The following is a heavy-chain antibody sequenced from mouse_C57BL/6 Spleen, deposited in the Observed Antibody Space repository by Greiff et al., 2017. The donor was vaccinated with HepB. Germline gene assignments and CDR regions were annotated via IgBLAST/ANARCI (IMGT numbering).Heavy chain of an antibody. CDR3: TRRSLYYGYDNYAMDY. V-gene: IGHV1-15*01. J-gene: IGHJ4*01. CDR2: IDPETGGT. CDR1: GYTFTDYE. Sequence: QVQLQQSGAELVRPGASVTLSCKASGYTFTDYEMHWVKQTPVHGLEWIGAIDPETGGTAYNQKFKGKAILTADKSSSTAYMELRSLTSEDSAVYYCTRRSLYYGYDNYAMDYWGQGTSVTVSS. D-gene: IGHD2-2*01.